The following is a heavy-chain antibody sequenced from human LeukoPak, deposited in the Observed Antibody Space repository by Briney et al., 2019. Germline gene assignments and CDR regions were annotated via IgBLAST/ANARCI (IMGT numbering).Heavy chain of an antibody. CDR2: ISWDGGST. V-gene: IGHV3-43D*04. D-gene: IGHD5-24*01. J-gene: IGHJ4*02. CDR3: ARAGEKWLQTLEC. CDR1: GFTFDDYA. Sequence: LPGGSLRLSCAASGFTFDDYAMHWVRHAPGKGLEWLSVISWDGGSTYYADSVKGRFTISRDNSDNSLYLQMNSLRAEDTALYYCARAGEKWLQTLECWGQGTLVTVSS.